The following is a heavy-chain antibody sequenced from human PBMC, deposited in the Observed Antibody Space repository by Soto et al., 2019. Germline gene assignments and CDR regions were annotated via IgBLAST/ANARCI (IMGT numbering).Heavy chain of an antibody. J-gene: IGHJ3*02. CDR3: ARLGSGIAVAGRAFDI. CDR1: GGSISSSHYY. CDR2: IYYSGTT. D-gene: IGHD6-19*01. V-gene: IGHV4-39*01. Sequence: PSETLFLTCSVSGGSISSSHYYWGCIRQPPGKGLEWIGSIYYSGTTYYNPSLKSRVTISVDTSKNQFSLKLNSVTAADTAVYYCARLGSGIAVAGRAFDIWGQGTMVT.